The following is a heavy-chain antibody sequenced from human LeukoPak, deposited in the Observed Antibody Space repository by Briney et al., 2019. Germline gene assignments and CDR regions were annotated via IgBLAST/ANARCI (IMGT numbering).Heavy chain of an antibody. V-gene: IGHV3-74*01. Sequence: GGSLRLSCAASGFTFSSYWMHWVRQAPGKGLVWVSRINSDGSSTSYADSVKGRFTISRDNARNTLYLQMNSLRAEDTAVYYCAREGATMVRRVIIYGGFDYWGQGTLVTVSS. J-gene: IGHJ4*02. CDR1: GFTFSSYW. CDR2: INSDGSST. D-gene: IGHD3-10*01. CDR3: AREGATMVRRVIIYGGFDY.